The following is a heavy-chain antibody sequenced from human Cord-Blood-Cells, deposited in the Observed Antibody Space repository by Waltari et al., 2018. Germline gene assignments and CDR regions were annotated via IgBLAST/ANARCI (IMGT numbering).Heavy chain of an antibody. V-gene: IGHV1-3*01. J-gene: IGHJ4*02. Sequence: QVQLVQSGAEVKKPGASVKVSCKASGYTFTSYAMHWVRQAPGQRLEWMGWINAGNGNTKYSQKFQGRVTITRDTSASTAYMELSSLRSEDTAMYYCARCYPTRSNTFDYWGQGTLVTVSS. CDR3: ARCYPTRSNTFDY. CDR2: INAGNGNT. D-gene: IGHD2-15*01. CDR1: GYTFTSYA.